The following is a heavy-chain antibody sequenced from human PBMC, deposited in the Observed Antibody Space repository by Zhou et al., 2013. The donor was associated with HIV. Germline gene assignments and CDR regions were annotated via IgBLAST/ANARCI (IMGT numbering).Heavy chain of an antibody. Sequence: QGQLVQSGTEVKNPGASVKVSCKASGYSLSPYYMHWVRQAPGQGLEWMGWIHPTSGDTKYAQSFQGRVTMTLDTSINTAYMELNRLRSDDTAVYYCARDNTYGAPVTDFDYWGQGALVTVSS. CDR1: GYSLSPYY. V-gene: IGHV1-2*02. D-gene: IGHD2-8*01. J-gene: IGHJ4*02. CDR3: ARDNTYGAPVTDFDY. CDR2: IHPTSGDT.